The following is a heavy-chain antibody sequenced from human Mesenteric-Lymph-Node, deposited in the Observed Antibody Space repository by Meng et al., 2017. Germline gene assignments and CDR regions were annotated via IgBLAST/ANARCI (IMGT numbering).Heavy chain of an antibody. J-gene: IGHJ4*02. CDR3: ARGVRAEYYYGSGSYDC. D-gene: IGHD3-10*01. CDR1: GYTFTSYY. V-gene: IGHV1-69*13. CDR2: IIPIFGTA. Sequence: SVKVSCKASGYTFTSYYMHWVRQAPGQGLEWMGGIIPIFGTANYAQKFQGRVTITADESTSTAYMELSSLRSEDTAVYYCARGVRAEYYYGSGSYDCWGQGTLVTVSS.